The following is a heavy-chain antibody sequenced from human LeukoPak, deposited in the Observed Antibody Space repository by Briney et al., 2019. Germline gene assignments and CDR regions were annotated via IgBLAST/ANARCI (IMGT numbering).Heavy chain of an antibody. V-gene: IGHV1-8*01. CDR2: MNPNSCNT. Sequence: ASVKVSCKASGYTFTSYDINWVRQATGQGLEWMGWMNPNSCNTGYAQNFQGRVTMTRNTSISTAYMELSSLRSEDTAVYYCARGGGLLRFEPFDYWGQGTLVTVSS. CDR1: GYTFTSYD. CDR3: ARGGGLLRFEPFDY. J-gene: IGHJ4*02. D-gene: IGHD3-3*01.